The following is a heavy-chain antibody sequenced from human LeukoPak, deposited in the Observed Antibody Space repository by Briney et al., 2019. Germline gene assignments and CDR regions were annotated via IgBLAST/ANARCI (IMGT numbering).Heavy chain of an antibody. V-gene: IGHV1-2*02. D-gene: IGHD1-7*01. Sequence: ASVKVSCKASGYTFTGYYIHWVRQAPGQGLEWMGWINPNNGGTNYAQKFQGRVTMTRDTSISTAYMELSRLRSDDTAVYYCARVPRERELFRLEYWGQGTLVTVSS. CDR2: INPNNGGT. CDR3: ARVPRERELFRLEY. CDR1: GYTFTGYY. J-gene: IGHJ4*02.